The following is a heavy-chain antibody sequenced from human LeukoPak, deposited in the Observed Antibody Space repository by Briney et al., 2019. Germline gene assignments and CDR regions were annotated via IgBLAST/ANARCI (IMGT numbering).Heavy chain of an antibody. D-gene: IGHD3-10*01. CDR1: GFTFSSYE. V-gene: IGHV3-48*03. Sequence: PGGSLRLSCAASGFTFSSYEMNWVRQAPGKGLEWVSYISSSGSTIYYADSVKGRFTISRDNSKNTLYLQMNSLRAEDTAVYYCAKDGGGYYGSGSLNWFDPWGQGTLVTVSS. CDR3: AKDGGGYYGSGSLNWFDP. J-gene: IGHJ5*02. CDR2: ISSSGSTI.